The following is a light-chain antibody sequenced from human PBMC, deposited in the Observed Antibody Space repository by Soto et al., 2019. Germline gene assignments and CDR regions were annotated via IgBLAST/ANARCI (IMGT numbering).Light chain of an antibody. V-gene: IGKV1-5*01. J-gene: IGKJ1*01. Sequence: DIKMYQSPSTLSASLGDRVTITCRASESIRTWLAWYQHKPGKAPKFLIYDASSLESGVPSRFSGSGSGTEFTLTISSLQPEDFATYYCQQYNSSPWTFGQGTKVDI. CDR2: DAS. CDR3: QQYNSSPWT. CDR1: ESIRTW.